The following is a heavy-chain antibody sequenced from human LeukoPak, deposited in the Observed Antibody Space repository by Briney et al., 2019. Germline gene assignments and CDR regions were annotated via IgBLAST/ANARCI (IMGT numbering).Heavy chain of an antibody. V-gene: IGHV3-23*01. CDR3: AKDPDCTSGVCYTFFDY. CDR2: IRANGETT. D-gene: IGHD2-8*01. CDR1: GFTFTHYG. J-gene: IGHJ4*02. Sequence: GGTLRLSCAASGFTFTHYGMNWVRQAPGKGLGWVSGIRANGETTYYADSVRGRFTISRDNSKNTLYLQMNSLRAEDTAVYYCAKDPDCTSGVCYTFFDYWGQGTLVTVSS.